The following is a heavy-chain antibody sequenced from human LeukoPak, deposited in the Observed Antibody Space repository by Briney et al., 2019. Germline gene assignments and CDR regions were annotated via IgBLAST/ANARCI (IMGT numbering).Heavy chain of an antibody. CDR1: GYTFTSYY. V-gene: IGHV1-46*01. D-gene: IGHD3-3*01. CDR3: ARDKADFWSGYRTGAFDI. J-gene: IGHJ3*02. CDR2: INPSGGST. Sequence: ASVKVSCKASGYTFTSYYMHWVRQAPGQGLEGMGIINPSGGSTSYAQKFQGRVTMTRETSKSTVYMERRRRRAEDTAVYYCARDKADFWSGYRTGAFDIWGQGTMVTVSS.